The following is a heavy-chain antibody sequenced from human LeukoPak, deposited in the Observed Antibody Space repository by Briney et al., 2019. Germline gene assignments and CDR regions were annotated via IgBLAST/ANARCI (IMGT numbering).Heavy chain of an antibody. V-gene: IGHV3-21*01. CDR1: GFTFSSYS. J-gene: IGHJ4*02. CDR2: ISSSSYI. D-gene: IGHD6-19*01. Sequence: PGGSLRLSCAASGFTFSSYSMNWVRQAPGKGLEWVSSISSSSYIYSADSVKGRFTISRDNAKNSLYLQMNSLRAEDTAVYYCAREDPSSGCFDYWGQGTLVTVSS. CDR3: AREDPSSGCFDY.